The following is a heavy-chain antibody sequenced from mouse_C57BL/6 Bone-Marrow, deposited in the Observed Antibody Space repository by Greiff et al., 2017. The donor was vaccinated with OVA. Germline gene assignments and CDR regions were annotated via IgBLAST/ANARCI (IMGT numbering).Heavy chain of an antibody. J-gene: IGHJ3*01. D-gene: IGHD2-5*01. CDR2: ISSGGSYT. CDR3: ARHIVTTAY. Sequence: VQLQQSGGDLVKPGGTLKLSCAASGFTLSSYGMSWVRQTPDKRLEWVATISSGGSYTYYPDSVKGRFTISRDNAKNTLYLQMSSLKSEDTAMYYCARHIVTTAYWGQGTLVTVSA. CDR1: GFTLSSYG. V-gene: IGHV5-6*01.